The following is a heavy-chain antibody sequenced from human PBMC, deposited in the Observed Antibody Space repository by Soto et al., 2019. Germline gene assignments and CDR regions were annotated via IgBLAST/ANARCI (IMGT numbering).Heavy chain of an antibody. Sequence: PSETLSLTCTVSGGSISSSSYYWGWIRQPPGKGLEWIGSIYYSGSTYYNPSLKSRVTISVDTSKNQFSLKLSSVTAADTAVYYCARRSPFDYWGQGTLVTVSS. D-gene: IGHD1-26*01. CDR2: IYYSGST. CDR3: ARRSPFDY. V-gene: IGHV4-39*01. J-gene: IGHJ4*02. CDR1: GGSISSSSYY.